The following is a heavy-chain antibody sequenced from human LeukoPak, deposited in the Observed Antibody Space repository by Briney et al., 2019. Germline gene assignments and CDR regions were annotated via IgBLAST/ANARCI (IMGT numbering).Heavy chain of an antibody. D-gene: IGHD6-19*01. CDR2: IYASGTT. V-gene: IGHV4-4*07. CDR1: GDSISSYY. CDR3: ARHERRAVEFFDY. J-gene: IGHJ4*02. Sequence: SETLSLTCTVSGDSISSYYWSWIRQPAGKGLEWIGRIYASGTTNYNPSLKSRVTMSVDTSKNQFSLKLSSVTAADTAVYYCARHERRAVEFFDYWGQGTLVTVSS.